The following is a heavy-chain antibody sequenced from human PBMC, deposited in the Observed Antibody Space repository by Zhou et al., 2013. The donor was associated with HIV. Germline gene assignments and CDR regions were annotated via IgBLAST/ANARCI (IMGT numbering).Heavy chain of an antibody. V-gene: IGHV4-34*01. CDR1: GGSFSGYY. CDR3: ARGRKSNRIFGVVSHYYYYMDV. J-gene: IGHJ6*03. D-gene: IGHD3-3*01. Sequence: QVQLQQWGAGLLKPSETLSLTCAVYGGSFSGYYWSWIRQPPGKGLEWIGEINHSGSTNYNPSLKSRVTISVDTSKNQFSLKLSSVTAADTAVYYCARGRKSNRIFGVVSHYYYYMDVWGKGTTVTVSS. CDR2: INHSGST.